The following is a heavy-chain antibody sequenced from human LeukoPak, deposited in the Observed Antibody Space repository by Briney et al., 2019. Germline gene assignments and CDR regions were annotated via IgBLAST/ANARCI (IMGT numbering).Heavy chain of an antibody. CDR1: GDSISSYY. J-gene: IGHJ5*02. V-gene: IGHV4-4*07. D-gene: IGHD1-1*01. CDR2: IYTSGST. Sequence: SETLSLTCTVSGDSISSYYWSWIRQPAGKGLEWIGRIYTSGSTNYNPSLKSRVTMSVDTSKNQFSLKLSSVTAADTAIYYCATQHDEDWFDPWGQGTLVTVSS. CDR3: ATQHDEDWFDP.